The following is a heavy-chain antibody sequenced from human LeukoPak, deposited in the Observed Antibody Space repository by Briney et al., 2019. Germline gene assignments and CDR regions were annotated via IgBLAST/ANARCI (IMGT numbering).Heavy chain of an antibody. Sequence: SETLSLTCTVSGGSISSGGYYWSWIRQHPGKGLEWIGYIYYSGSTYYNPSLKSRVTISVDTSKNQFSLSLTSLTAADTAVYFCASVDWESYYLDSWGQGSLVTVSS. D-gene: IGHD1-26*01. CDR2: IYYSGST. V-gene: IGHV4-31*03. J-gene: IGHJ4*02. CDR3: ASVDWESYYLDS. CDR1: GGSISSGGYY.